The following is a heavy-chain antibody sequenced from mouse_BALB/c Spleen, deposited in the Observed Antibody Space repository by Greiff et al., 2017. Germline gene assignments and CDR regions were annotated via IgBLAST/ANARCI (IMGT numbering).Heavy chain of an antibody. V-gene: IGHV1-14*01. J-gene: IGHJ3*01. Sequence: VQLQQSGPELVKPGASVKMSCKASGYTFTSYVMHWVKQKPGQGLEWIGYINPYNDGTKYNEKFKGKATLTSDKSSSTAYMELSSLTSEDSAVYYCARGEGYGSSYDWFAYWGQGTLVTVSA. CDR2: INPYNDGT. D-gene: IGHD1-1*01. CDR3: ARGEGYGSSYDWFAY. CDR1: GYTFTSYV.